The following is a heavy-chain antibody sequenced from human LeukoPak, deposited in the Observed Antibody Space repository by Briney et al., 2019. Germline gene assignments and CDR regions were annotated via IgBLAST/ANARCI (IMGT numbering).Heavy chain of an antibody. CDR1: GASISSGYYL. CDR2: IYHSGNT. Sequence: SETLSLTCSVSGASISSGYYLWSWIRQPPGKGLEWIGNIYHSGNTYYNPSLKSRVTISVDRSKNQFSLNLSSVTAADTAVYYCARVGQENFYYYYMDVWGKGTTVTVSS. J-gene: IGHJ6*03. V-gene: IGHV4-30-2*01. CDR3: ARVGQENFYYYYMDV.